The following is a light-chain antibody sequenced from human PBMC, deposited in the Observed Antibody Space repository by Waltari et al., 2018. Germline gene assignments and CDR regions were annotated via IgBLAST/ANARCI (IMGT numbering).Light chain of an antibody. CDR3: QQVDSFPLT. V-gene: IGKV1-12*01. CDR2: TAS. Sequence: CRASQDISSWLAWYQQNPGKAPKLLIYTASSLQSWVPSRFSGSGSGTAVTLTITSLQPEDFATYYCQQVDSFPLTFGGGTKVDIK. J-gene: IGKJ4*01. CDR1: QDISSW.